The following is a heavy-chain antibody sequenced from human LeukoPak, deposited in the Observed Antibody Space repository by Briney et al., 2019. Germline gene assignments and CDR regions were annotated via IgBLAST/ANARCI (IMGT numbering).Heavy chain of an antibody. CDR1: GFTFSSYA. D-gene: IGHD5-18*01. V-gene: IGHV3-23*01. CDR2: ISGSGGTT. Sequence: PGGSLRLSCAASGFTFSSYAMTWVRQAPGKGLEWVSSISGSGGTTYYADSVKGRFTISRDNSKNTLYLQMNSLRAEDTAVYYCAKDPPHRTLNVDTAMVDFDYWGQGTLVTVSS. CDR3: AKDPPHRTLNVDTAMVDFDY. J-gene: IGHJ4*02.